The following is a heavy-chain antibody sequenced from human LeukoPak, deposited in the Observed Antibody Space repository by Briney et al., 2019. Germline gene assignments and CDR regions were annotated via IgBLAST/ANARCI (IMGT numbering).Heavy chain of an antibody. V-gene: IGHV1-8*03. J-gene: IGHJ4*02. CDR1: GYTFTSLD. CDR2: INTKSGYT. CDR3: ARDPSYGSL. Sequence: ASVKVSCKASGYTFTSLDINWVRQATGQGLEWMGWINTKSGYTGYAQHFQGRVTITRDTSISTAYMELSSLRSEDTAVYYCARDPSYGSLWGQGTLVTVSS. D-gene: IGHD3-10*01.